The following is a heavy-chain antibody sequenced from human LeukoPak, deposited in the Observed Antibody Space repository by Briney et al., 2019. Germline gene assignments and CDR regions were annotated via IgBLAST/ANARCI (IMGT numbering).Heavy chain of an antibody. J-gene: IGHJ4*02. Sequence: GSLRLSCAASGFTFTGYWMHWVRQAPGKGLVWVSHINGDGSSTSYADSVKGRFTISRDNAKNTLYLQMNSLRAEDTAVYYCAKGLTRRYLDYWGQGTLVTVSS. CDR1: GFTFTGYW. CDR2: INGDGSST. D-gene: IGHD3-9*01. CDR3: AKGLTRRYLDY. V-gene: IGHV3-74*01.